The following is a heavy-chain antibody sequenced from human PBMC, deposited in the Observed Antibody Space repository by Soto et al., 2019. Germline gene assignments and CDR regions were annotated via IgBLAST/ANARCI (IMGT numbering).Heavy chain of an antibody. J-gene: IGHJ6*02. CDR2: MYNTGSP. V-gene: IGHV4-59*01. D-gene: IGHD2-21*02. Sequence: QVRLQESGPGLVKPSETLSLPCTVSGGSISSYYWSWIRQPPGQGLEWIGYMYNTGSPIYNPSLKSRVTISVDTSKNQFAPKMNSVTAAVTAVYYCARHLWGYCVGDCFTLDVLGQGTTVTVSS. CDR1: GGSISSYY. CDR3: ARHLWGYCVGDCFTLDV.